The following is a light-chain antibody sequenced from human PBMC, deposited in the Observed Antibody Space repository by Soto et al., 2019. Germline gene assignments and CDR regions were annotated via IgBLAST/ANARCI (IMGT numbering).Light chain of an antibody. J-gene: IGLJ1*01. CDR1: SSNIGTNA. CDR2: NNN. V-gene: IGLV1-44*01. CDR3: AAWDDTLNVYV. Sequence: QSVLTQPPSASGTPGQRVTISCSGGSSNIGTNAVNWYQQLPGTAPKLLIYNNNQRPSGVPDRFSGSKSGTSASLAISGLQSGDEADYYCAAWDDTLNVYVSGTGPKLT.